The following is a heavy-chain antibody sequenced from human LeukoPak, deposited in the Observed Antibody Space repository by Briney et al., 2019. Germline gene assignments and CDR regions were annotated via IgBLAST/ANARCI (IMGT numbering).Heavy chain of an antibody. Sequence: LTGGSLRLSCAASGFTFSSYWMHWVRQAPGKGLVWVSRINSDGSSTSYADSVKGRFTISRDNSKNTLYLQMNSLRAEDTAVYYCAKGSSSGWNYYYYYMDVWGKGTTVTVSS. V-gene: IGHV3-74*01. CDR3: AKGSSSGWNYYYYYMDV. CDR1: GFTFSSYW. J-gene: IGHJ6*03. CDR2: INSDGSST. D-gene: IGHD6-19*01.